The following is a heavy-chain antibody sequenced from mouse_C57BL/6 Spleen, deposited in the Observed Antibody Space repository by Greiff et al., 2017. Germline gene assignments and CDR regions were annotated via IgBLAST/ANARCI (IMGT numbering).Heavy chain of an antibody. CDR3: TRGDYFDC. CDR2: ISPGTGGT. J-gene: IGHJ2*01. V-gene: IGHV1-15*01. CDR1: GYTFTDYD. Sequence: QVQLQQSGPELVRPGASVTLSCKASGYTFTDYDMHWVKQTPGHGLEWIGAISPGTGGTAYNQKFQGKAILTVDKSSNTAYMELSSLTSEDSAVYYCTRGDYFDCWGQGTTRTVSS.